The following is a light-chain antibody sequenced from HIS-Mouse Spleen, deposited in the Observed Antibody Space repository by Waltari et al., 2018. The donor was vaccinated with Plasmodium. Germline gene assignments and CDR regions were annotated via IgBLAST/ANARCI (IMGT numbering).Light chain of an antibody. V-gene: IGLV2-23*03. CDR3: CSYAGSSTFVV. J-gene: IGLJ2*01. CDR2: EGS. Sequence: QSALTQPATVSGSPGQSITIPCTGTSRAVGGYNLFSWYQQHPGKAPKLMIYEGSKRPSGVSNRFSGSKSGNTASLTISGLQAEDEADYYCCSYAGSSTFVVFGGGTKLTVL. CDR1: SRAVGGYNL.